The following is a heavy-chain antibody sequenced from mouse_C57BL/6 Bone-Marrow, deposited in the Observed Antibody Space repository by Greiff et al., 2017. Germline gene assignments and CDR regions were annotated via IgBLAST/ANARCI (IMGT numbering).Heavy chain of an antibody. V-gene: IGHV1-81*01. CDR3: ARYYIKRGYYAMDY. CDR1: GYTFTSYG. CDR2: IYPRSGNT. D-gene: IGHD2-5*01. J-gene: IGHJ4*01. Sequence: QVQLKESGAELARPGASVKLSCKASGYTFTSYGISWVKQRTGQGLEWIGEIYPRSGNTYYNEKFKGKATLTADKSSSTAYMELRSLTSEDSAVYFCARYYIKRGYYAMDYWGQGTSVTVSS.